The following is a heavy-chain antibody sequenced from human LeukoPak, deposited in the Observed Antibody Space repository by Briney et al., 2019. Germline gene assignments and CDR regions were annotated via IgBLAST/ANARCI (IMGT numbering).Heavy chain of an antibody. J-gene: IGHJ4*02. CDR2: ISPTGSTA. Sequence: GGSLRLSCTASGFSFSGHWMHWARQLPGKGLVWVSRISPTGSTASYADSVKGRFTVSRDNAKNTLYLQVNNLRAEDTAVYYCARRPNSNWSGLDFWGQGTLLTVSS. CDR1: GFSFSGHW. CDR3: ARRPNSNWSGLDF. V-gene: IGHV3-74*01. D-gene: IGHD6-6*01.